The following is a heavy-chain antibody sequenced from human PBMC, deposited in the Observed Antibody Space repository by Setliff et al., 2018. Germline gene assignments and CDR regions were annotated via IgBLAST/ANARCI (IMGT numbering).Heavy chain of an antibody. V-gene: IGHV3-23*03. J-gene: IGHJ4*02. CDR1: GFVFGTYG. D-gene: IGHD4-4*01. CDR3: AKCTSWDSHYPYFDY. CDR2: FYDSRGDT. Sequence: GASLKISCAASGFVFGTYGMYWVRQAPGKGLEWVSIFYDSRGDTYYADSVKGRFTVSKDNSKNTMYLQMNSLRDEDTAIYFCAKCTSWDSHYPYFDYWGQGALVTVSS.